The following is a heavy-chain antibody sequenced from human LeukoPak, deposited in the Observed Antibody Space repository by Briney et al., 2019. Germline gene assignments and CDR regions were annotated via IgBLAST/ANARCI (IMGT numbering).Heavy chain of an antibody. CDR1: GFTFSSYE. CDR3: ARVEPGYSSSWYGVDY. J-gene: IGHJ4*02. Sequence: GGSLRLSCAASGFTFSSYEMNWVRQAPGKGQEWASYISSSGSTIYYADSVKGRFTISRDNAKNSLYLQMNSLRAEDTAVYYCARVEPGYSSSWYGVDYWGQGTLVTVSS. V-gene: IGHV3-48*03. D-gene: IGHD6-13*01. CDR2: ISSSGSTI.